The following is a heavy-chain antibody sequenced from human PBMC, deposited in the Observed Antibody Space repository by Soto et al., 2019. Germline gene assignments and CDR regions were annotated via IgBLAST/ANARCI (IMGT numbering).Heavy chain of an antibody. J-gene: IGHJ6*02. D-gene: IGHD1-1*01. CDR1: GDSISSGAYY. V-gene: IGHV4-31*03. Sequence: QVQLQESGPGLVKSSQTLSLTCTVSGDSISSGAYYWTWIRHHPWKGLEWIGYIYYTGNTNYHPSLKSRVSISLDTSKNQFSLKLNSVTAADTAVYYCARKRRLSYGMDVWGQGTTVTVSS. CDR2: IYYTGNT. CDR3: ARKRRLSYGMDV.